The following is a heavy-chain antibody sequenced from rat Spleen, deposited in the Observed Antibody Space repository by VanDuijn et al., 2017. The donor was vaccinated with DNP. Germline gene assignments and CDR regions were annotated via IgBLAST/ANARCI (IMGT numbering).Heavy chain of an antibody. CDR3: ARPSIYNNYFDY. Sequence: EVKLVESGGDLVQPGRSLKLSCVVSGFSVTNDWMTWIRQAPTKGLEWVAYIRYDGGSTKYGDSVKGRFTISRDNAKSSLYLQMDSLRSEDTATYYCARPSIYNNYFDYWGQGVMVTVSS. V-gene: IGHV5-20*01. J-gene: IGHJ2*01. CDR2: IRYDGGST. D-gene: IGHD1-10*01. CDR1: GFSVTNDW.